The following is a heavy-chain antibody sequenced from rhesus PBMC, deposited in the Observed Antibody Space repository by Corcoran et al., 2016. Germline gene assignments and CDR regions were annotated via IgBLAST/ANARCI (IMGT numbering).Heavy chain of an antibody. CDR3: ARLSSGPAGDY. D-gene: IGHD6-31*01. Sequence: QAPLQESGPGLVKPSETLSLTCPVSGGSFSCYWWSWIRPSPGKGLAWIGEIKGKRGGTNSNPSVKSRVTISEDASKNQFSLKLSSVTAAETAVYDCARLSSGPAGDYWGQGVLVTVSS. V-gene: IGHV4-80*01. J-gene: IGHJ4*01. CDR2: IKGKRGGT. CDR1: GGSFSCYW.